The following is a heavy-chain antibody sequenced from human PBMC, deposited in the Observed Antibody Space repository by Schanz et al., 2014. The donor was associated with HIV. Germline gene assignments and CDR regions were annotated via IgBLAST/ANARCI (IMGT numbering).Heavy chain of an antibody. J-gene: IGHJ4*02. D-gene: IGHD3-22*01. CDR1: GSTFSSYW. Sequence: EVQLVESGGGLVQPGGSLRLSCAASGSTFSSYWMHWVRQAPGKGLVWVSRINSDGSSTNYADSVKGRLTISRDNAKNTLHLQMTTLRIDDTAVYYCAKPEYDSRGNSQSHFDYWGQGTLVTVSS. V-gene: IGHV3-74*01. CDR2: INSDGSST. CDR3: AKPEYDSRGNSQSHFDY.